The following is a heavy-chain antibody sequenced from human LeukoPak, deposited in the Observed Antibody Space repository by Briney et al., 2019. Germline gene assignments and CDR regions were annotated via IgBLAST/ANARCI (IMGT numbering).Heavy chain of an antibody. Sequence: GRSLRLSCAASGFTFDDYAMHWVRQAPGKGLQWVSSISWNGDDIGYADSVKGRFTISRDNAKNFLYLQMNSLRTEDKALYYCAKGSGTYQGPFDSWGQGTLVTVSS. V-gene: IGHV3-9*01. CDR2: ISWNGDDI. J-gene: IGHJ4*02. CDR1: GFTFDDYA. D-gene: IGHD1-26*01. CDR3: AKGSGTYQGPFDS.